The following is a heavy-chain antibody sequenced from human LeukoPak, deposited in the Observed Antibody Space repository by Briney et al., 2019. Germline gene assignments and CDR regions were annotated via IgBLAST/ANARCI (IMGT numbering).Heavy chain of an antibody. J-gene: IGHJ6*02. CDR1: GFTFSSYG. V-gene: IGHV3-33*01. D-gene: IGHD3-16*01. CDR2: IWYDGSNK. CDR3: ARVGYDYYYGMDV. Sequence: GGSLRLSCAASGFTFSSYGMHRVRQAPGKGLEWVAVIWYDGSNKYYADSVKGRFTISRDNAKNSLYLQMNSLRDEDTAVYYCARVGYDYYYGMDVWGQGTTVTVSS.